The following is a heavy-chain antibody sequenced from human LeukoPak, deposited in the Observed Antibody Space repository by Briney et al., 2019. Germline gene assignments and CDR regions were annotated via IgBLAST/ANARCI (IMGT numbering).Heavy chain of an antibody. J-gene: IGHJ4*02. CDR3: ARGSYYYFDY. CDR1: GGSISSYS. D-gene: IGHD3-10*01. CDR2: IYYTGST. Sequence: PSETLSLTCTVSGGSISSYSWSWVRQHPGKGLEWIGYIYYTGSTNYNPSLKSRVTISVNTSKNQFSLKLSSVTAADTAVFYCARGSYYYFDYWGQGILVTVSS. V-gene: IGHV4-59*01.